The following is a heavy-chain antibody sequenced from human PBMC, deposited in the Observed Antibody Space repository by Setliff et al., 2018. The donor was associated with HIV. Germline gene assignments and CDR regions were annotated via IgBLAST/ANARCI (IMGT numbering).Heavy chain of an antibody. CDR1: GDTFSNCA. CDR2: SIPLFGTT. J-gene: IGHJ4*02. CDR3: ARGFIRTRYPFDY. D-gene: IGHD2-2*02. Sequence: SVKVSCKASGDTFSNCAVTWVRQAPGQGLEWMGGSIPLFGTTNYAQKFQGRVTITADKSTSTAYMELSSLRAEDTAVYYCARGFIRTRYPFDYWGQGTLVTVSS. V-gene: IGHV1-69*06.